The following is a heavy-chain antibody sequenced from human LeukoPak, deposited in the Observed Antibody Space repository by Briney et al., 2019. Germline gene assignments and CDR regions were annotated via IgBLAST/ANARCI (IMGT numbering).Heavy chain of an antibody. CDR1: GFTFSDYY. CDR2: ISSSGSTI. CDR3: ARDVRYCSGGSCHSNYYYGMDV. J-gene: IGHJ6*02. Sequence: GGSLRLSCAASGFTFSDYYMAWIRQAPGKGLEWVSYISSSGSTIDYADSVKGRFTISRDNAKNSLYLQMNSLRAEDTAVYYCARDVRYCSGGSCHSNYYYGMDVWGQGTTVTVSS. V-gene: IGHV3-11*01. D-gene: IGHD2-15*01.